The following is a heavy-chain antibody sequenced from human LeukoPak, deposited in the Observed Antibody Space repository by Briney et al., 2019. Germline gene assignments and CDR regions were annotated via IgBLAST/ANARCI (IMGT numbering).Heavy chain of an antibody. CDR1: GGTFSSYA. D-gene: IGHD3-22*01. J-gene: IGHJ4*02. CDR2: IIPSFGTA. V-gene: IGHV1-69*05. Sequence: SVKVSCKASGGTFSSYAISWVRQAPGQGLEWMGRIIPSFGTANYAQKFQGRVTITTDESTSTAYMELSSLRSEDTAVYYCARDAPNYYDSSDYYPFDYWGQGTLVTVFS. CDR3: ARDAPNYYDSSDYYPFDY.